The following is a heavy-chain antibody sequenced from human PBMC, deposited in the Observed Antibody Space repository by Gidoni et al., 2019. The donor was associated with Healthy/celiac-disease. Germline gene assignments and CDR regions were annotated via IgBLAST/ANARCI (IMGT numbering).Heavy chain of an antibody. CDR1: GFTFSSYS. V-gene: IGHV3-21*01. CDR3: ARVDTVTRAFDI. CDR2: ISSSSSYI. D-gene: IGHD4-17*01. J-gene: IGHJ3*02. Sequence: EVQLVESGGGLVKPGGSLRLSCAASGFTFSSYSMTWVRQAPGKGLEWVSSISSSSSYIYYADSVKGRFTISRDNAKNSLYLQMNSLRAEDTAVYYCARVDTVTRAFDIWGQGTMVTVSS.